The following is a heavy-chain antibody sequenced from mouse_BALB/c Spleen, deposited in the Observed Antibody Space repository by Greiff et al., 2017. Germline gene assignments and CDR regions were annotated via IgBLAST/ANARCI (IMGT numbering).Heavy chain of an antibody. CDR2: IDPANGNT. V-gene: IGHV14-3*02. Sequence: VQLQQSGAELVKPGASVKLSCTASGFNIKDTYMHWVKQRPEQGLEWIGRIDPANGNTKYDPKFQGKATITADTSSNTAYLQLSSLTSEDTAVYYCAREGTMIYWYFDVWGAGTTVTVSA. D-gene: IGHD2-4*01. CDR3: AREGTMIYWYFDV. CDR1: GFNIKDTY. J-gene: IGHJ1*01.